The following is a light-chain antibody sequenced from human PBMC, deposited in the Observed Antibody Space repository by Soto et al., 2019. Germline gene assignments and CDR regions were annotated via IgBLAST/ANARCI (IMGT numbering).Light chain of an antibody. J-gene: IGKJ1*01. CDR2: KAS. CDR1: RSIINW. CDR3: QQYSDDWT. Sequence: DIQLTQSPSTLSASVGDRVTITCRASRSIINWLAWYQKKSGKGPKLLIYKASNLQTGVPSRFSGSGYGTEIALTISSLQPDDVATYYCQQYSDDWTFGQGTKVDIK. V-gene: IGKV1-5*03.